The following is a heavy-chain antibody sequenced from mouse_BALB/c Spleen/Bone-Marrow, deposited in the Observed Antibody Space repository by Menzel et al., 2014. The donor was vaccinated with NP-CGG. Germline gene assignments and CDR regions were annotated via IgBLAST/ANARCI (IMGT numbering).Heavy chain of an antibody. CDR1: GYTFTSYW. J-gene: IGHJ3*01. Sequence: VKLQESGAELAKPGASVKMSCKASGYTFTSYWMHWVKQRPGQGLEWIGYINPSTGYTEYNQKFKDKATLTADKSSSTAYMQLSSLTSEDSAVYYCASHWFAYWGQGTLVTVSA. CDR2: INPSTGYT. V-gene: IGHV1-7*01. CDR3: ASHWFAY.